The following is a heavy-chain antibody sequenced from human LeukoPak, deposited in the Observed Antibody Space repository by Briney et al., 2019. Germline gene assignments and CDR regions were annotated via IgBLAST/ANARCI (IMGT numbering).Heavy chain of an antibody. CDR1: GFTFSSYW. D-gene: IGHD4-11*01. J-gene: IGHJ4*02. V-gene: IGHV3-7*01. CDR2: IKEDGSEK. CDR3: ATDRDYTFDY. Sequence: QPGGSLRLSCAASGFTFSSYWMTWVRQAPGKGLEWVANIKEDGSEKYYVDSVEGRFTISRDNARDSVYLQMHSLRAEDTAVYHCATDRDYTFDYWGQGTLVTVSS.